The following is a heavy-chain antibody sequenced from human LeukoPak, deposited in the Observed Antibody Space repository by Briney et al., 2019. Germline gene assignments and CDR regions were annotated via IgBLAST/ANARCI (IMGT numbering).Heavy chain of an antibody. J-gene: IGHJ4*02. Sequence: GGSLRLSCAASGFTFSHHGMNWVRQAPGKGVEWVSGVGPSGARTYYADSVKGRFTVSRDNSKNMVFLQMNSLRAGDTAIYYCARGGHTSGAAAQFDYWGQGTLVTVSS. CDR2: VGPSGART. D-gene: IGHD6-13*01. CDR3: ARGGHTSGAAAQFDY. CDR1: GFTFSHHG. V-gene: IGHV3-23*01.